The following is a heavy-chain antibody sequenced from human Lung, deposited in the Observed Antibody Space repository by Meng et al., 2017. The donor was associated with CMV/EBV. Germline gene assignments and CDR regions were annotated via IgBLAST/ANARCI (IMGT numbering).Heavy chain of an antibody. CDR1: GYTFTSYG. CDR3: ARADYLLVHYYYYGMDV. CDR2: NSAYNGNT. J-gene: IGHJ6*02. Sequence: ASVKVSCKASGYTFTSYGISWVRQVPGQGLEWMGWNSAYNGNTNYAQKFQGRVTMTTDASTSTAYMELRSLRSDDTAMYFCARADYLLVHYYYYGMDVWAQGTXVTVSS. V-gene: IGHV1-18*01. D-gene: IGHD4/OR15-4a*01.